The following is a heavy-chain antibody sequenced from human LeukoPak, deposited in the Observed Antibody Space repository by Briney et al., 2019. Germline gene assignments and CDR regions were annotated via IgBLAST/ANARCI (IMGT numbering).Heavy chain of an antibody. CDR3: ARDGDRFSSSSCYGPGDN. V-gene: IGHV3-21*01. CDR2: ISSSSSYI. Sequence: PGGSLRLSCAASGFSFSSYSMNWVRQAPGKGLEWVSSISSSSSYIYYADSVKGRFTMSRDNAKNSLYLQMNSLRAEDTAVYYCARDGDRFSSSSCYGPGDNWGQGTLVTVSS. D-gene: IGHD2-2*01. J-gene: IGHJ4*02. CDR1: GFSFSSYS.